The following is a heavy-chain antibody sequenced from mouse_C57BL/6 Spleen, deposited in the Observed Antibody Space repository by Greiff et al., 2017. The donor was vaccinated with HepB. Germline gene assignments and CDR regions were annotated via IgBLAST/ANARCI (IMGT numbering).Heavy chain of an antibody. V-gene: IGHV10-1*01. CDR1: GFSFNTYA. Sequence: EVQVVESGGGLVQPKGSLKLSCAASGFSFNTYAMNWVRQAPGKGLEWVARIRSKSNNYATYYADSVKDRFTISRDDSESMLYLQMNNLKTEDTAMYYCVRSDPNYWYFDVWGTGTTVTVSS. J-gene: IGHJ1*03. CDR2: IRSKSNNYAT. CDR3: VRSDPNYWYFDV.